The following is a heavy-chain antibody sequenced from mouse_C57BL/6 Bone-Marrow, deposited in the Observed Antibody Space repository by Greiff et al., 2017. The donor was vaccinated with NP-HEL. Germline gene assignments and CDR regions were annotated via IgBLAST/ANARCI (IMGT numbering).Heavy chain of an antibody. CDR3: TRSPYDYDAWFAY. D-gene: IGHD2-4*01. V-gene: IGHV1-15*01. CDR1: GYTFTDYE. CDR2: IDPETGGT. J-gene: IGHJ3*01. Sequence: QVQLQQSGAELVRPGASVTLSCKASGYTFTDYEMHWVKQTPVHGLEWIGAIDPETGGTAYNQKFKGKAILTADKSSRTAYMELRSLTSEDSAVYYCTRSPYDYDAWFAYWGRGNLVTVSA.